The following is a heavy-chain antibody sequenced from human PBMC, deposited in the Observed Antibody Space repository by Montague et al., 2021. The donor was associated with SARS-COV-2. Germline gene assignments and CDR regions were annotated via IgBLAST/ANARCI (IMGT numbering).Heavy chain of an antibody. D-gene: IGHD2-15*01. Sequence: SETLSLTCTVSGGSISSFYWSWFRQPPGKGLEWIGYISDSGSTNYNPSLTSRVTMSVGTSKNQFSLKVNSVTAAGTAVYYCARHYSATLPAVYWGQGTLVTVSS. V-gene: IGHV4-59*08. CDR3: ARHYSATLPAVY. CDR1: GGSISSFY. CDR2: ISDSGST. J-gene: IGHJ4*02.